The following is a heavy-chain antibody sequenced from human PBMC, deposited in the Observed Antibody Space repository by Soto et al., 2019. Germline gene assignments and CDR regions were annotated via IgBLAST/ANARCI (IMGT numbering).Heavy chain of an antibody. CDR3: ASMIGDPVLSFDS. Sequence: QVQLQESGPGLVKPSETLSLTCTVSGGSISSYYWCWIRQPPGKGLEWIGFIFYSGRTSYNPSLKSRVTISIHTSEYQFSLKLNSVTAADTAVYYCASMIGDPVLSFDSWGQGTLVAVSS. V-gene: IGHV4-59*01. CDR2: IFYSGRT. D-gene: IGHD3-10*02. J-gene: IGHJ5*01. CDR1: GGSISSYY.